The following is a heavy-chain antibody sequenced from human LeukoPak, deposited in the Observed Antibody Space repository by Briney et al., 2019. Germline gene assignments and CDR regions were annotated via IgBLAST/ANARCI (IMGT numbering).Heavy chain of an antibody. Sequence: ASVKVSCKASGFTFTSYYMHWVRQAPGQGLEWMGIINPSGGSTSYPQKFQGRVTMTRDTSTSAVYMELSSLRSEDTAVYYCACVVRGAFDIWGQGTLVTVSS. V-gene: IGHV1-46*03. D-gene: IGHD2-21*01. CDR3: ACVVRGAFDI. CDR1: GFTFTSYY. CDR2: INPSGGST. J-gene: IGHJ3*02.